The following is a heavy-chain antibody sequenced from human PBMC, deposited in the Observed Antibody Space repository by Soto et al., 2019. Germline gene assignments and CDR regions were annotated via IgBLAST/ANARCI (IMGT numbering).Heavy chain of an antibody. D-gene: IGHD3-10*02. CDR1: GFTFSPYN. Sequence: PGGSLRLSCAASGFTFSPYNMNWVRQAPGKGLEWVSSITGSSSDKYYADSVKGRFTISRDNAKNSLYLQMNSLRAEDTAVYYCARDRRCWEVWGQGTTVTVSS. J-gene: IGHJ6*02. V-gene: IGHV3-21*01. CDR3: ARDRRCWEV. CDR2: ITGSSSDK.